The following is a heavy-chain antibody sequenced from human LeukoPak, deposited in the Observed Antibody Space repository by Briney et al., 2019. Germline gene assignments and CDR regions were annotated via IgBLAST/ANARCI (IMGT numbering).Heavy chain of an antibody. CDR2: INHSGST. Sequence: PSETLSLTCAVYGGSFSGYYWSWIRQPPGKGLEWIGEINHSGSTNYNPSLKSRVTISVDTSKNQFSLKLSSVTAADTAVYYCATATWEPQPFDYWGQGTLVTVSS. CDR3: ATATWEPQPFDY. D-gene: IGHD1-26*01. V-gene: IGHV4-34*01. CDR1: GGSFSGYY. J-gene: IGHJ4*02.